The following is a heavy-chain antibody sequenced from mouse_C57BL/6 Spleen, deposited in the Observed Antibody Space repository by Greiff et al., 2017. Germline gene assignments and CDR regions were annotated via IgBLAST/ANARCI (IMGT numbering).Heavy chain of an antibody. Sequence: EVNLVESGGGLVKPGGSLKLSCAASGFTFSSYAMSWVRQTPEKRLEWVATISDGGSYTYYPDNVKGRFTISRDNAKNNLYLQMSHLKSEDTAMYYGAREDYYYGSSYYAMDYWGQGPSVTVSS. CDR2: ISDGGSYT. V-gene: IGHV5-4*01. CDR1: GFTFSSYA. D-gene: IGHD1-1*01. J-gene: IGHJ4*01. CDR3: AREDYYYGSSYYAMDY.